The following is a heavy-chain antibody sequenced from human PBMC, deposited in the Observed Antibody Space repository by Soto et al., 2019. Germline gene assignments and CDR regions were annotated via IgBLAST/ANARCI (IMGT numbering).Heavy chain of an antibody. Sequence: SGPTLVNPTQTLTLTCTFSGFSLSTSGMCVSWIRQPPGKALEWLALIYWDDDKRYSPSLKSRLTITKDTSKNQVVLTMTNMDPVDTATYYCAHIDTGYSNGYFDYWGQGTLVTVSS. CDR3: AHIDTGYSNGYFDY. CDR1: GFSLSTSGMC. V-gene: IGHV2-5*08. D-gene: IGHD5-18*01. CDR2: IYWDDDK. J-gene: IGHJ4*02.